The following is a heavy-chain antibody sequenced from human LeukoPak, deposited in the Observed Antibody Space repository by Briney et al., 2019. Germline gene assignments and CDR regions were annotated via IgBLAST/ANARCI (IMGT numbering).Heavy chain of an antibody. D-gene: IGHD6-13*01. J-gene: IGHJ4*02. CDR3: ARDPIGGRSSSWFDY. Sequence: ASVKVSCKASGYTFTSYAMNWVRQAPGQGLEWMGWINTNTGNPTYAQGFTGRFVFSLDTSVSTAYLQISSLKAEDTAVYYCARDPIGGRSSSWFDYWGQGTLVTVSS. CDR2: INTNTGNP. V-gene: IGHV7-4-1*02. CDR1: GYTFTSYA.